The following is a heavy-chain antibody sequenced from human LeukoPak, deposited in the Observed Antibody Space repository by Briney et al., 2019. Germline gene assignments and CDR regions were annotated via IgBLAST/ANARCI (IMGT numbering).Heavy chain of an antibody. J-gene: IGHJ4*02. CDR1: GYTFTGYY. V-gene: IGHV1-2*02. CDR2: INPNSGGT. CDR3: ARELWFGEFYFDY. Sequence: ASVKVSCKASGYTFTGYYMHWVRQAPGQGLEWMGWINPNSGGTNYAQKFQGRVTTTRDTSISTAYMELSRLRSDDTAVYYCARELWFGEFYFDYWGQGTLVTVSS. D-gene: IGHD3-10*01.